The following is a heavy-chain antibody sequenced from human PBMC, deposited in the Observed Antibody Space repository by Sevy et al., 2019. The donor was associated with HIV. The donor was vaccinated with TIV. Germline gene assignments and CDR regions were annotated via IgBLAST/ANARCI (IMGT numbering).Heavy chain of an antibody. J-gene: IGHJ6*02. Sequence: ASVKVSCKASGGPFNTYAITWIRQAPGQGLEWMGGIIPLFGTTNYAQKFQGRVTITADESRTTAYLEVSSLRSEDTAVYYCASEVGGSVRLERLTSYYGVDVWGLGTTVTVSS. V-gene: IGHV1-69*13. CDR1: GGPFNTYA. D-gene: IGHD1-1*01. CDR3: ASEVGGSVRLERLTSYYGVDV. CDR2: IIPLFGTT.